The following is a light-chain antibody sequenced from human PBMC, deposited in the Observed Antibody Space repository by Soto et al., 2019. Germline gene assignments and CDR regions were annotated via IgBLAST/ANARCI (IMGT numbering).Light chain of an antibody. CDR3: QQYEIRPT. CDR2: DAS. J-gene: IGKJ5*01. V-gene: IGKV1-33*01. CDR1: QNINNY. Sequence: DIQMNMYLSSLSAPIGGRVTITFQASQNINNYLNWYQQKPGRAPKLLIYDASNLEAGVPSRFRGSGSGTDFTFTISRLQPEDIATYYCQQYEIRPTFGQGTRLEIK.